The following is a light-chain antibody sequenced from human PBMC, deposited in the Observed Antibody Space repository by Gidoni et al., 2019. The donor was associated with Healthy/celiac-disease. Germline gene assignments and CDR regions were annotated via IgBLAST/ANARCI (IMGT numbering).Light chain of an antibody. CDR3: QQSWST. CDR1: QSISSY. CDR2: AAS. J-gene: IGKJ1*01. Sequence: DIQMTQSPSSLSASVGDRVTITCRASQSISSYLNWYQQKPGKAPKLLIYAASSLQSGVPSRFSGSGSGTDFTLTISSLQPEDFATYYCQQSWSTFXXXTKVEIK. V-gene: IGKV1-39*01.